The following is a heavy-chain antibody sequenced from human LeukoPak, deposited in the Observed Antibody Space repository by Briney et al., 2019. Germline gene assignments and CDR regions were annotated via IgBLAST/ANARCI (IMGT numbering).Heavy chain of an antibody. Sequence: SETLSLTCIVSGGSISSSSYFWGWIRQPPGKGLEWIGSIFYSGSTYYNPSLNSRVTISIDTSKNQFSLRLSSVTAADTAVYYCARQMNTVTADYWGQGTLVTVSS. V-gene: IGHV4-39*01. D-gene: IGHD4-17*01. CDR3: ARQMNTVTADY. CDR2: IFYSGST. CDR1: GGSISSSSYF. J-gene: IGHJ4*02.